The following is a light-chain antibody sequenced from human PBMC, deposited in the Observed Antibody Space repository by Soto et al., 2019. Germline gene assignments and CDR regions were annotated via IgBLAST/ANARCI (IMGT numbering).Light chain of an antibody. V-gene: IGLV2-11*01. J-gene: IGLJ2*01. CDR1: SSDVGTYDF. CDR2: DVS. Sequence: QSALTQPRSVSGSPGQSVTISCTGTSSDVGTYDFVSWYQQHPGKAPRLMIFDVSERPSGVPDRFSGSKSGNTASLTISGLQAEDEADYYCSSYTTSTTLGVLFGGGTKLTVL. CDR3: SSYTTSTTLGVL.